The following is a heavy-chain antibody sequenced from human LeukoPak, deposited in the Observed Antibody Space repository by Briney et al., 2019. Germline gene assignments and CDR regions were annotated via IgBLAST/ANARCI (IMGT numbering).Heavy chain of an antibody. D-gene: IGHD1-7*01. CDR3: ARGPYNWNYINFDY. V-gene: IGHV3-7*01. CDR2: IKQDGSEK. Sequence: GGSLRFSCAASGFTFSSYWMSWVRQAPGKGLEWVANIKQDGSEKSYVDSLKGRFTISRDNAKNSLYLQMNSLRAEDTAVYYCARGPYNWNYINFDYWGQGTLVTVSS. J-gene: IGHJ4*02. CDR1: GFTFSSYW.